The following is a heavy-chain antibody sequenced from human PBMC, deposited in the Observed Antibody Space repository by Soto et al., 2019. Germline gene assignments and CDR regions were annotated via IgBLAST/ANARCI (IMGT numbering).Heavy chain of an antibody. J-gene: IGHJ6*02. CDR2: VYHTGTT. CDR3: ARALVTDYNSRDYHYYFAMDV. V-gene: IGHV4-31*02. D-gene: IGHD3-22*01. Sequence: PSETLSLTCGVSGGPVSCDDLYWSWIRHLPGKVLDWIANVYHTGTTYYNPSLKSRVSMSVDTSQNQFSLILASVTAADTAVYYCARALVTDYNSRDYHYYFAMDVWGQGTSVTVSS. CDR1: GGPVSCDDLY.